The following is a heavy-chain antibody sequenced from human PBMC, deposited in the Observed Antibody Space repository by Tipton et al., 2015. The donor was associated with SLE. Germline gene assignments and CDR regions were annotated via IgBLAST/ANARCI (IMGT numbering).Heavy chain of an antibody. CDR1: GDSISSSSYY. V-gene: IGHV4-39*07. CDR3: ARDYYDSRGYTLFDY. J-gene: IGHJ4*02. Sequence: LRLSCTVSGDSISSSSYYWGWIRQPPGKGLEWIGTFYYSGNTYFNPSLKSRVTISVDTSKNQFSLRLSSVTAAYTAVYYCARDYYDSRGYTLFDYWGQGALVTVSS. D-gene: IGHD3-22*01. CDR2: FYYSGNT.